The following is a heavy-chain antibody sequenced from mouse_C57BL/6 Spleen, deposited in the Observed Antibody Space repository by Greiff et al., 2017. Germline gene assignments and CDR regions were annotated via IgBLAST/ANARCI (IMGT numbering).Heavy chain of an antibody. V-gene: IGHV1-19*01. CDR1: GYTFTDYY. CDR2: INPYNGGT. CDR3: ARTPGLRPYFDV. Sequence: EVQLQQSGPVLVKPGASVKMSCKASGYTFTDYYMNWVKQSHGKSLEWIGVINPYNGGTSYNQKFKGKATLTVDKSSSTAYMELNSLTSEDSAVYYCARTPGLRPYFDVWGTGTTVTVSS. D-gene: IGHD2-4*01. J-gene: IGHJ1*03.